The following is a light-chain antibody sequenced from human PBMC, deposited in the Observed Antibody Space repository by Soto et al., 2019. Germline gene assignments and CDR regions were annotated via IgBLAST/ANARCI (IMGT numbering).Light chain of an antibody. CDR2: DVS. CDR1: SSDVGAYKY. V-gene: IGLV2-11*01. CDR3: CSYAGSFTWV. J-gene: IGLJ3*02. Sequence: QSALTQPRSVSESPGQSVTISCSGSSSDVGAYKYVSWYQQHPGKAPKLMIYDVSQRPSGVPDRFSGSKSGSTASLTISGLQGDDEADYYRCSYAGSFTWVFGGGTKLTVL.